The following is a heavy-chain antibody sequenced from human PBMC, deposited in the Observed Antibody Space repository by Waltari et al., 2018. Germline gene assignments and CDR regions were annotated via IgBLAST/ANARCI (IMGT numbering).Heavy chain of an antibody. Sequence: EVNLLESGGAMVQPGGSLRLSCSVSGFTFSNLAMAWVRRASGKGLEWVSVISESGRSTLYTDSVRGRFTISRDNSRNTLYLEMRSLRVEDAAIYYCAKDNRAPISGSPTYYFDYWGHGTVVTVSP. V-gene: IGHV3-23*01. CDR3: AKDNRAPISGSPTYYFDY. CDR1: GFTFSNLA. D-gene: IGHD3-10*01. J-gene: IGHJ4*01. CDR2: ISESGRST.